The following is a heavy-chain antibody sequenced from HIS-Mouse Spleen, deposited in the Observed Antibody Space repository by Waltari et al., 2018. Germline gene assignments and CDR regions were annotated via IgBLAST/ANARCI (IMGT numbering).Heavy chain of an antibody. CDR1: GFPFSSYG. CDR3: AKASSGWLDY. CDR2: ISYDGSNK. J-gene: IGHJ4*02. D-gene: IGHD6-19*01. Sequence: QVQLVESGGGVVQPGRSLRLSCAASGFPFSSYGMHWVRQAPGKGLEWVAVISYDGSNKYYADSVKGRFTISRDNSKNTLYLQMNSLRAEDTAVYYCAKASSGWLDYWGQGTLATVSS. V-gene: IGHV3-30*18.